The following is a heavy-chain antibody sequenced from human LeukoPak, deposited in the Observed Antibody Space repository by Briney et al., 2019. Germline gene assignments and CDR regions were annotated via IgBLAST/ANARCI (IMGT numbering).Heavy chain of an antibody. CDR2: LSRDGSEK. J-gene: IGHJ4*02. Sequence: GRSLRLSCAASGFSFSSYGMHWARQAPGKGLEWAALLSRDGSEKYYADSVKGRFTISRDTSKNTLYLQMNSLRPEDTAVYYCAKDDSSGYYYVDYWGQGTLVTVSS. V-gene: IGHV3-30*18. CDR3: AKDDSSGYYYVDY. D-gene: IGHD3-22*01. CDR1: GFSFSSYG.